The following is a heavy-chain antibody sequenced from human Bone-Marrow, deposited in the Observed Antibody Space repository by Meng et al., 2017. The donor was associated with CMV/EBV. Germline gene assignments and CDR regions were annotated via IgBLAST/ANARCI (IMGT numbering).Heavy chain of an antibody. CDR1: GFTFSSYA. V-gene: IGHV3-30-3*01. J-gene: IGHJ4*02. CDR3: ARVGSSRGYYFDY. Sequence: GESLKISCAASGFTFSSYAMHWVRQAPGKGLEWVAVISYDGSNKYYADSVKGRFTISRDNSKNTLCLQMNSLRAEDTAVYYCARVGSSRGYYFDYWGQGTLVTVSS. D-gene: IGHD1-26*01. CDR2: ISYDGSNK.